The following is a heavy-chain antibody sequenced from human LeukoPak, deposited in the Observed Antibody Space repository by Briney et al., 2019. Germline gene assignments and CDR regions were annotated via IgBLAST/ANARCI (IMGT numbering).Heavy chain of an antibody. CDR2: INVANGDT. CDR1: GPGFP. J-gene: IGHJ4*02. Sequence: ASVKVSCKASGPGFPMHWVRQSPVQGLEWMGWINVANGDTGYSREFLGRVTITRDTSASTVYMELSSLSSEDTAVYYCARKGYFASGSYHFDYWGQGTLVTVSS. D-gene: IGHD3-10*01. V-gene: IGHV1-3*01. CDR3: ARKGYFASGSYHFDY.